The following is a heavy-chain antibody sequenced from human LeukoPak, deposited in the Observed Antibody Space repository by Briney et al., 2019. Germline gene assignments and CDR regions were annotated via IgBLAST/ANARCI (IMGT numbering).Heavy chain of an antibody. CDR2: ISYDGSNK. CDR3: AKAGNSGPAAGDRHPLVAAYY. J-gene: IGHJ4*02. Sequence: PGGSLRLSCAASGFTFSSYGMHWVRQAPGKGLEWVAVISYDGSNKYYADSVKGRFTISGDNSKNTLYLQMNSLRAEDTAVYYCAKAGNSGPAAGDRHPLVAAYYWGQGTLVTVSS. CDR1: GFTFSSYG. V-gene: IGHV3-30*18. D-gene: IGHD6-13*01.